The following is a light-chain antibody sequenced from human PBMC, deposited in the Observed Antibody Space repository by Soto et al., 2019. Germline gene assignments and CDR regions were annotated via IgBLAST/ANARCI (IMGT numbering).Light chain of an antibody. Sequence: EIVMTQSPATMSVSPQERATLSCRASQSVSNTLAWYQQKPGQAPRLHMYGASIRGTGIPARFSGGGSGTQFTLTISSLQSEDFAVYYSQQYDNWPYTFGQGTKLEIK. V-gene: IGKV3-15*01. CDR2: GAS. J-gene: IGKJ2*01. CDR3: QQYDNWPYT. CDR1: QSVSNT.